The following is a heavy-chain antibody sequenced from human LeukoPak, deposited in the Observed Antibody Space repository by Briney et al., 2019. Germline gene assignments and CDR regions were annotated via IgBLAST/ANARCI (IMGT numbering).Heavy chain of an antibody. CDR2: IKPDGSEK. J-gene: IGHJ4*02. CDR3: ARTRVSGGTFYHPFDY. CDR1: GFTFSTYW. Sequence: PGGSLRLSCAASGFTFSTYWMTWVRQAPGKGLEWVAYIKPDGSEKYYVDSVKGRFTISRDNAKNSLSLQMNSLRAEDTAVYSCARTRVSGGTFYHPFDYWGQGTLVTVSS. D-gene: IGHD2-15*01. V-gene: IGHV3-7*01.